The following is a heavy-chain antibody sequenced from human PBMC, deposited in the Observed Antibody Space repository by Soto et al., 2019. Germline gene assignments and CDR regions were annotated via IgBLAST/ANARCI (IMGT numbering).Heavy chain of an antibody. D-gene: IGHD2-15*01. CDR3: AVSSPDIVVLPSSIYFTS. J-gene: IGHJ4*02. V-gene: IGHV3-9*02. CDR2: LSWDRSTV. CDR1: GSSSDPFT. Sequence: GGSLRLSCVASGSSSDPFTMHWVRELPGKGLEWVAGLSWDRSTVAYADSVQGRFTISRDHAKNSVDLLMDSLRPDDTALYFCAVSSPDIVVLPSSIYFTSWGPGTQVAVSS.